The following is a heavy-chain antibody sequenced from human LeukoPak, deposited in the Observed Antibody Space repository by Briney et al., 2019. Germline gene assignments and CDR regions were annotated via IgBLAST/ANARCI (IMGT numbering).Heavy chain of an antibody. Sequence: PGGSLRLSCAASGITFSRSWMSWVRQAPGKGLEWVSYISSRGSAIYYADSVKGRFTISRDNAKNSLYLQMNSLRADDTAVYYCARGGHDPGIPFDIWGQGTMVTVSS. D-gene: IGHD1-1*01. CDR3: ARGGHDPGIPFDI. CDR1: GITFSRSW. J-gene: IGHJ3*02. V-gene: IGHV3-48*03. CDR2: ISSRGSAI.